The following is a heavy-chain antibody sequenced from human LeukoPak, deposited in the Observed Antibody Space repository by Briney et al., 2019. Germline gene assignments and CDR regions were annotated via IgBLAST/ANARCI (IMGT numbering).Heavy chain of an antibody. Sequence: GGSLRLSCAASRFTFTNFGIHWVRQAPGKGLEWVASIQSDGGNKYYADSMKGRFTISKDNSKNTVDMEMNSLRAEDTAVYYCARDRGWAVDFWGQGALVTVSS. V-gene: IGHV3-30*02. J-gene: IGHJ4*02. CDR1: RFTFTNFG. CDR3: ARDRGWAVDF. CDR2: IQSDGGNK. D-gene: IGHD6-19*01.